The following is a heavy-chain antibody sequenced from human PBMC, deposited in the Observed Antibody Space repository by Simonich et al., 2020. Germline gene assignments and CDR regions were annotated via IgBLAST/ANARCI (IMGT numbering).Heavy chain of an antibody. CDR3: ARVRFEAFDI. V-gene: IGHV1-2*02. CDR2: INPNRGGT. CDR1: GYPFTGDY. Sequence: QVPLVQSGAEVKKPGASVKVSCKASGYPFTGDYMHWGRQAPGQGLGWMGWINPNRGGTNDAQKCQGRVTMTRDTSISTAYMERSRLRSDDTAVYYCARVRFEAFDIWGQGTMVTVSS. J-gene: IGHJ3*02.